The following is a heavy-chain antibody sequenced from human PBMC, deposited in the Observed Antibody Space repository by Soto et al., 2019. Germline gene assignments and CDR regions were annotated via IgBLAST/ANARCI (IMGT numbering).Heavy chain of an antibody. CDR2: ISSSSSST. V-gene: IGHV3-11*01. J-gene: IGHJ6*03. Sequence: GGSLRLSCAASGFTFSDYYMSWIRQAPGKGLERVSYISSSSSSTYYADSVKGRFTISRDNAKNSLYLQMNSLRAEDTAVYYCARTGGSSLWSHYSYYMDVWGKGTTVTVSS. CDR1: GFTFSDYY. D-gene: IGHD6-6*01. CDR3: ARTGGSSLWSHYSYYMDV.